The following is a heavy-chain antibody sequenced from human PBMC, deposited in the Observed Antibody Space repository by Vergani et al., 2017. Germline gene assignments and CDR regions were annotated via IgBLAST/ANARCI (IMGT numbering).Heavy chain of an antibody. CDR1: GGSMSGYY. Sequence: QVRLQESGPGLVKPSETLSLTCSVSGGSMSGYYWSWIRQPPGKELEWIGYMYHSGSTNYNPSLETRVTISGDTSKNQFSLKLNSVTAADTAGYYCGRVADFYGLGSRLLDLWGQGILVTVSS. D-gene: IGHD3-10*01. V-gene: IGHV4-59*01. J-gene: IGHJ5*02. CDR3: GRVADFYGLGSRLLDL. CDR2: MYHSGST.